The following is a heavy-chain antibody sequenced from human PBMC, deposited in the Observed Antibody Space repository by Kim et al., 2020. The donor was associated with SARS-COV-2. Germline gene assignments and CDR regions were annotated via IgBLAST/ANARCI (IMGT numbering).Heavy chain of an antibody. V-gene: IGHV3-23*01. J-gene: IGHJ4*02. Sequence: GGSLRLSCAASGFTFSSYAMSWVRQAPGKGLEWVSAISGSGGSTYYADSVKGRFTISRDNSKNTLYLQMNSLRAEDTAVYYCAKGPPGYCSGGSCYLPDYWGQGTLVTVSS. CDR2: ISGSGGST. CDR1: GFTFSSYA. CDR3: AKGPPGYCSGGSCYLPDY. D-gene: IGHD2-15*01.